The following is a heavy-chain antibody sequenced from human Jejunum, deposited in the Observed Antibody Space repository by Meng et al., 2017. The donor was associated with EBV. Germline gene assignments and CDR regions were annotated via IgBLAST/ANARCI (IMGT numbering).Heavy chain of an antibody. CDR2: INTNTGNP. CDR3: ASDISTATFGY. V-gene: IGHV7-4-1*02. D-gene: IGHD2-21*02. J-gene: IGHJ4*02. CDR1: GYTFTRFD. Sequence: QVKLVQSGSELRKPGASVRVSCRTSGYTFTRFDMNWERQAPGQGLEWMGWINTNTGNPTYSQGFTGRFVFSLDTSVSTAYLQISSLKAEDTAVYYCASDISTATFGYWGQGTLVTVSS.